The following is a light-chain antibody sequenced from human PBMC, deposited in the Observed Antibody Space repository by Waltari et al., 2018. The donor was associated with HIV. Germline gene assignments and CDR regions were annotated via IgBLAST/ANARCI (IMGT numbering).Light chain of an antibody. Sequence: QAVLTQPSSLSASPGASASLTCSLRSGINVGTYRIYWYQQKPGSPPQYLLRYKSDSDKEQGSGVPSRFSGSKDASANAGSLLISGLQSEDEADYYCMIWHSSAWVFGGGTKLTVL. CDR3: MIWHSSAWV. V-gene: IGLV5-45*02. J-gene: IGLJ3*02. CDR1: SGINVGTYR. CDR2: YKSDSDK.